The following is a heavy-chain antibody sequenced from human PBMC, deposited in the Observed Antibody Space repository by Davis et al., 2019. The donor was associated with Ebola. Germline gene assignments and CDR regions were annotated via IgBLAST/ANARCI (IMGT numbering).Heavy chain of an antibody. Sequence: GALRLSCAASGFAFGSHAMHWVRQAPGRGLEWLAVISYDGDVKHYADSVKGRITLSRDNSDNTMSLELDSMTTDDTAVYYCARRVRDIYLLPGAYLDLWGQGTLVTVSS. CDR3: ARRVRDIYLLPGAYLDL. J-gene: IGHJ4*02. CDR1: GFAFGSHA. CDR2: ISYDGDVK. V-gene: IGHV3-30*01. D-gene: IGHD2-15*01.